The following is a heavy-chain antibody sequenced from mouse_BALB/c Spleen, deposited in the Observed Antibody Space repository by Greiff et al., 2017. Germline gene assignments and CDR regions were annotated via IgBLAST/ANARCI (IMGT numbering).Heavy chain of an antibody. V-gene: IGHV14-3*02. Sequence: DVKLQESGAELVKPGASVKLSCTASGFNIKDTYMHWVKQRPEQGLEWIGRIDPANGNTKYDPKFQGKATITADTSSNTAYLQLSSLTSEDTAVYYCARSSSLYFDYWGQGTTLTVSS. D-gene: IGHD1-1*01. CDR3: ARSSSLYFDY. J-gene: IGHJ2*01. CDR1: GFNIKDTY. CDR2: IDPANGNT.